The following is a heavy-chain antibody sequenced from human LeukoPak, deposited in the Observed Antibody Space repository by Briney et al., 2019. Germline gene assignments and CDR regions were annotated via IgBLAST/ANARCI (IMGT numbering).Heavy chain of an antibody. CDR1: GGSISSYY. D-gene: IGHD2-15*01. Sequence: SETLSLTCTVSGGSISSYYWSWIRQPPGKGLEWIGYIYYSGSTNYNPSLKSRVTISVDTSKNQFSLKQSSVTAADTAVYYCARANVVPSPYYYYYYGMDVWGQGTTVTVSS. CDR2: IYYSGST. CDR3: ARANVVPSPYYYYYYGMDV. J-gene: IGHJ6*02. V-gene: IGHV4-59*01.